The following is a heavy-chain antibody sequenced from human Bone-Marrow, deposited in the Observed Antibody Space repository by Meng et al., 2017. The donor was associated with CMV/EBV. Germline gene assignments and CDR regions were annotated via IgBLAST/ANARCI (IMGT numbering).Heavy chain of an antibody. CDR1: GFTFSSYA. D-gene: IGHD6-19*01. Sequence: GGSLRLSCAASGFTFSSYAMHWVRQAPGKGLEWVAVISYDGSNKYYADSVKGRFTISRDNSKNTLYLQMNSLRAEDTAVYYCAKDTRPHSSGWYYFDYWGQGTLVTVSS. CDR3: AKDTRPHSSGWYYFDY. CDR2: ISYDGSNK. J-gene: IGHJ4*02. V-gene: IGHV3-30-3*01.